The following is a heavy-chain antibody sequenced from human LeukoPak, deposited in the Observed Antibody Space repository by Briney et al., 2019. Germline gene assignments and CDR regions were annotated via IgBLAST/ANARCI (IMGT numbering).Heavy chain of an antibody. D-gene: IGHD3-10*01. CDR1: GFTFSSYA. J-gene: IGHJ5*02. CDR2: ISGSGGST. CDR3: AKPLWFGELFSFDP. V-gene: IGHV3-23*01. Sequence: SGGSLRLSCAASGFTFSSYAMSWVRQAPGKGLEWVSAISGSGGSTYYADSVKGWFTISRDNSKNTLYLQMNSLRAEDTAVYYCAKPLWFGELFSFDPWGQGTLVTVSS.